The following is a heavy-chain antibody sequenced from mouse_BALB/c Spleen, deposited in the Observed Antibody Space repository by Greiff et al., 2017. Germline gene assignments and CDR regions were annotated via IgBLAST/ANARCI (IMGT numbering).Heavy chain of an antibody. Sequence: EVQLQQSGGGLVQPGGSMKLSCVASGFTFSNYWMNWVRQSPEKGLEWVAEIRLKSNNYATHYAESVKGRFTISRDDSKSSVYLQMNNLRAEDTGIYYCTRLTDWYFDVWGAGTTVTVSS. V-gene: IGHV6-6*02. CDR1: GFTFSNYW. J-gene: IGHJ1*01. CDR2: IRLKSNNYAT. CDR3: TRLTDWYFDV.